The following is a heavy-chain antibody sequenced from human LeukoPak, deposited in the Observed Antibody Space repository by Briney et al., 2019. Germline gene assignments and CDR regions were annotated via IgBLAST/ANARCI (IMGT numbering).Heavy chain of an antibody. V-gene: IGHV5-51*01. CDR3: ARHGWFGELSPLYYYYGMDV. Sequence: KDGESLKISCKGSGYSFTSYWIGWVRQMPGKGLEWMGIIYPGDSDTRYSPSFQGQVTISADKSISTAYLQWSGLKASDTAMYYCARHGWFGELSPLYYYYGMDVWGQGTTVTVSS. CDR2: IYPGDSDT. CDR1: GYSFTSYW. D-gene: IGHD3-10*01. J-gene: IGHJ6*02.